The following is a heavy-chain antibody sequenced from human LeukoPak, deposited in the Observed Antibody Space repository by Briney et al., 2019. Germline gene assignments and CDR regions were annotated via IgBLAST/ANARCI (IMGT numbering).Heavy chain of an antibody. J-gene: IGHJ5*02. CDR1: GGSICSYY. D-gene: IGHD6-13*01. V-gene: IGHV4-59*01. CDR2: IYYSGST. Sequence: SETLSVTCTVSGGSICSYYWSWIRQPPGKGLEWIGYIYYSGSTNYNPSLKSRVTISVDTSKNQFSLKLSSVTAADTAVYYCARAGSSSWSWFDPWGQGTLVTVSS. CDR3: ARAGSSSWSWFDP.